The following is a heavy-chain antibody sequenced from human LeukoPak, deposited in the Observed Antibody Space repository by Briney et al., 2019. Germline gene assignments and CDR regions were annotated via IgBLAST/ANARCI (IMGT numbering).Heavy chain of an antibody. CDR3: ARDRLGGDLTGESLY. CDR2: ISAYNGNT. Sequence: ASVKVSCKASGYPFDNFGLTWVRQAPGQGLEWMGWISAYNGNTHYAQKFRRRLTMTTDTSTTTAYLELRSLKSDDTAVYYCARDRLGGDLTGESLYWGQGTLVTVSS. CDR1: GYPFDNFG. J-gene: IGHJ4*02. D-gene: IGHD4-17*01. V-gene: IGHV1-18*01.